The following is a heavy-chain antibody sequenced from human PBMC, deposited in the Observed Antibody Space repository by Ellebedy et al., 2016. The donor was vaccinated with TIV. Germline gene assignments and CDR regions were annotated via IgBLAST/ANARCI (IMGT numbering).Heavy chain of an antibody. D-gene: IGHD5-24*01. CDR1: GFTFSSYW. CDR3: ARDPERWLQLPYYYYYMDV. V-gene: IGHV3-7*01. J-gene: IGHJ6*03. CDR2: IKQDGSEK. Sequence: GGSLRLXXAASGFTFSSYWMSWVRQAPGKGLEWVANIKQDGSEKYYVDSVKGRFTISRDNAKNSLYLQMNSLRAEDTAVYYCARDPERWLQLPYYYYYMDVWGKGTTVTVSS.